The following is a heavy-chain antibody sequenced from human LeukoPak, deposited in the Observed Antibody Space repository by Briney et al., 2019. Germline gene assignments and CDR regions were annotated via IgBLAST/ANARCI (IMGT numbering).Heavy chain of an antibody. V-gene: IGHV1-18*01. CDR3: ARDGAYCGGDCYSGRPGNWFDP. D-gene: IGHD2-21*02. CDR2: ISAYNGNT. Sequence: ASVKVSCKASGYTFTSYGISWVRQAPGQGLEWMGWISAYNGNTNYAQKLQGRVTMTRDTSTSTVYMELSSLRSEDTAVYYCARDGAYCGGDCYSGRPGNWFDPWGQGTLVTVSS. J-gene: IGHJ5*02. CDR1: GYTFTSYG.